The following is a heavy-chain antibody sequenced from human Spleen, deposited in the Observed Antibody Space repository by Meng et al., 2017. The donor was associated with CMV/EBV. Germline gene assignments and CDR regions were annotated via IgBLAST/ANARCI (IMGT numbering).Heavy chain of an antibody. J-gene: IGHJ4*02. CDR2: INPDNGDT. V-gene: IGHV1-2*06. CDR1: GYAFSGYY. Sequence: QLVQSGAEVKRPGASLKVSCEAAGYAFSGYYIHWIRQAPGQGLEWMGRINPDNGDTKESQQFQGRVTMTRDTSIRTAYMELTRLKSGDTAVYYCARSGGTYGYSFDTWGQGTLVTVSS. D-gene: IGHD5-18*01. CDR3: ARSGGTYGYSFDT.